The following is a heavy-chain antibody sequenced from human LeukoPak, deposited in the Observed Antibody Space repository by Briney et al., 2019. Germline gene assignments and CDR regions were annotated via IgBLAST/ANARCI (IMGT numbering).Heavy chain of an antibody. D-gene: IGHD7-27*01. CDR2: ICHSGST. CDR1: GGSISSGGYY. V-gene: IGHV4-30-2*01. CDR3: ARLGMDV. J-gene: IGHJ6*03. Sequence: SETLSLTCTVSGGSISSGGYYWSWIRQPPGKGLEWIGYICHSGSTYYNPSLKSRVTISVDKSKNQFSLRLSSVTAADTAVYYGARLGMDVWGKGTTATVSS.